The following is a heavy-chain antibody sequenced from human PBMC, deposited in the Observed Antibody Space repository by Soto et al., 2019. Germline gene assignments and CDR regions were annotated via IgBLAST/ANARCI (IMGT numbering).Heavy chain of an antibody. D-gene: IGHD6-19*01. CDR2: ISYDGSNK. J-gene: IGHJ4*02. CDR1: GFTFSSYG. V-gene: IGHV3-30*18. CDR3: AKDPPPAVAGGYVY. Sequence: PGGSLRLSCAASGFTFSSYGMHWVRQAPGKGLEWVAVISYDGSNKYYADSVKGRFTISRDNSKSTLYLQMNSLRAEDTAVYYCAKDPPPAVAGGYVYWGQGTLVTVSS.